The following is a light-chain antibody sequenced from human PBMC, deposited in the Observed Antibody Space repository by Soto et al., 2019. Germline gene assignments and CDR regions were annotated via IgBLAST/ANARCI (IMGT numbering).Light chain of an antibody. J-gene: IGKJ1*01. V-gene: IGKV1-17*01. CDR1: QGIGDD. CDR3: LQHNTYSWT. Sequence: DIPMTQPPSSLSASVGDRVIITCRASQGIGDDLGGYQQKPGKAPKRLIYAASSLQSGVPSRFSGSGSWTDFTLTISSLQPDDLASYCCLQHNTYSWTFGPGTKVEVK. CDR2: AAS.